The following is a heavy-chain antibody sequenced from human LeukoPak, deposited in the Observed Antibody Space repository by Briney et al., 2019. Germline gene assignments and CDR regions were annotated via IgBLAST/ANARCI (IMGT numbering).Heavy chain of an antibody. V-gene: IGHV1-8*01. CDR3: ARGRSGSYYGGEHYYYYMDV. CDR2: MNPNSGNT. Sequence: GASVKVSCKASGYTFTSYDINWVRQATGQGLEWMGWMNPNSGNTGYAQKFQGRVTITRNTSISTAYMELSSLRSEDTAVYYCARGRSGSYYGGEHYYYYMDVWGKGTTVTVSS. J-gene: IGHJ6*03. CDR1: GYTFTSYD. D-gene: IGHD1-26*01.